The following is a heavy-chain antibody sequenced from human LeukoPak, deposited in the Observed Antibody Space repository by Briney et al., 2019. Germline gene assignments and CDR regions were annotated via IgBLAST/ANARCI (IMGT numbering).Heavy chain of an antibody. V-gene: IGHV4-61*02. CDR3: ARSREGFCTSTTCYEYYFDC. Sequence: SQTLSLTCTVSGGSISSGGYYWSWIRQPAGKGLEWIGRIYTSGSTNYNPSLKSRVTISVDTSKNQFSLKLSSVTAADTAVYYCARSREGFCTSTTCYEYYFDCWGQGTLVTVSS. J-gene: IGHJ4*02. CDR1: GGSISSGGYY. CDR2: IYTSGST. D-gene: IGHD2-2*01.